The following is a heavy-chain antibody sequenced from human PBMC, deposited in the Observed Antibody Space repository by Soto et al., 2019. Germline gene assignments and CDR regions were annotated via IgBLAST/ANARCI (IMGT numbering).Heavy chain of an antibody. Sequence: EVQLLESGGGLVQPGGSLRLSCAASGFTFSSYAMSWVRQAPGKGLEWVSAISGSGGSTYYADSVKGRFTISRDNSKNTLYLQMNSLRAEDTAVYYCAKAPIVVVPAATADGYWGQGTLVTVSS. CDR3: AKAPIVVVPAATADGY. V-gene: IGHV3-23*01. CDR1: GFTFSSYA. D-gene: IGHD2-2*01. J-gene: IGHJ4*02. CDR2: ISGSGGST.